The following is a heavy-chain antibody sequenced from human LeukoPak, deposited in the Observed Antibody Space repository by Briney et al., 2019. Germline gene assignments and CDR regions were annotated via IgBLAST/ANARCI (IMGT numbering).Heavy chain of an antibody. CDR2: ISSSSSYI. D-gene: IGHD3-16*01. V-gene: IGHV3-21*01. Sequence: GGSLRLSCAGSGFTFNTYNMNWVRQAPGKGLEWVSSISSSSSYIYYADSVKGRFTISRDNAKNSLYLQMNSLRAEDTAVYYCARARGRSINDAFDIWGQGTMVTVSS. J-gene: IGHJ3*02. CDR3: ARARGRSINDAFDI. CDR1: GFTFNTYN.